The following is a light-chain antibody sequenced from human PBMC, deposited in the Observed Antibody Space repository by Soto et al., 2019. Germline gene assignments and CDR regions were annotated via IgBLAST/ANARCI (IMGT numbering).Light chain of an antibody. J-gene: IGKJ2*01. CDR2: GAS. Sequence: EIVMTQSPATLSVSPGERATLSCRASQGVNTNLAWYQQKPGQAPRLLIYGASTRATGIPAMFSGSGSGTEFTLTISSLQSEDFAVYYCQQYNNWPPYTFGQGTKLEIK. CDR1: QGVNTN. V-gene: IGKV3-15*01. CDR3: QQYNNWPPYT.